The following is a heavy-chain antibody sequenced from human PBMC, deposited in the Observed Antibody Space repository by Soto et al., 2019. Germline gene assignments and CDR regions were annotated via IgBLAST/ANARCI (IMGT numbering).Heavy chain of an antibody. J-gene: IGHJ3*02. CDR1: GGSIRSSRYY. V-gene: IGHV4-39*01. Sequence: ETLSLTCTVSGGSIRSSRYYWGWILQPPGKGLEWIGSIYYSGSTYYNPSLKSRVTISVDTSKNQFSLKLSSVTAADTAVYYCARGYYYDSLAFDIWGQGTMVTVSS. D-gene: IGHD3-22*01. CDR3: ARGYYYDSLAFDI. CDR2: IYYSGST.